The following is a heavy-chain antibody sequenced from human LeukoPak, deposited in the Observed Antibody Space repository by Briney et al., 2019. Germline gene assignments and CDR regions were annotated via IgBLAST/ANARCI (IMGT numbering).Heavy chain of an antibody. V-gene: IGHV1-8*01. CDR3: ARVLSPRYYGEDY. J-gene: IGHJ4*02. CDR1: GYTFTSYD. CDR2: MNPNSGNT. D-gene: IGHD1-26*01. Sequence: ASVKVSCKASGYTFTSYDINWVRQATGQGLEWMGGMNPNSGNTGYAQKFQGRVNMTRNNSISTAYMELSSLRSEDTAVYYCARVLSPRYYGEDYWGQGTLVTVSS.